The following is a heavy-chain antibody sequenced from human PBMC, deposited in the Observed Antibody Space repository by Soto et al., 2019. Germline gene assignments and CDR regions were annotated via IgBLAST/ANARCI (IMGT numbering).Heavy chain of an antibody. J-gene: IGHJ6*02. Sequence: ASVKVSCKASGYTFTSYDINWVRQATGQGLEWMGWMNPNSGNTGYAQKFQGRVTMTRNTSISTAYMELSRLRSDDTAVYYCAGETNGYGMDVWGQGTTVTVSS. D-gene: IGHD1-1*01. CDR2: MNPNSGNT. V-gene: IGHV1-8*01. CDR1: GYTFTSYD. CDR3: AGETNGYGMDV.